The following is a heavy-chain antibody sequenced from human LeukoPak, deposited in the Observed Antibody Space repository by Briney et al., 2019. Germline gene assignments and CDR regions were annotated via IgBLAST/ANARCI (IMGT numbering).Heavy chain of an antibody. J-gene: IGHJ6*02. V-gene: IGHV1-2*02. CDR3: ARSERRLDISHYYYPMDV. CDR2: INPNSGDT. D-gene: IGHD1-1*01. Sequence: ASVKVSCKASGYTFTDYYMHWVRQAPGQALEWMGWINPNSGDTKYPQKFQDRVTMTRDTSTTTAYMDLTRLKSEDTAVYYCARSERRLDISHYYYPMDVWGQGTTVTVSS. CDR1: GYTFTDYY.